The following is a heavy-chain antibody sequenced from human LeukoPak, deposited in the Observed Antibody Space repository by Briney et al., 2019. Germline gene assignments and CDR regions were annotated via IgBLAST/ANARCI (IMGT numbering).Heavy chain of an antibody. V-gene: IGHV4-59*01. Sequence: PSETLSLTCTVSGDSMKSYYWTWIRQSPGKGLEWIGYIYYTGSTNYNPSLKSRVTISVDTSKNQFSLRLSSVTAADTAVYYCARRRKSIAVADYYFDYWGQGTLVTVSS. J-gene: IGHJ4*02. D-gene: IGHD6-19*01. CDR1: GDSMKSYY. CDR2: IYYTGST. CDR3: ARRRKSIAVADYYFDY.